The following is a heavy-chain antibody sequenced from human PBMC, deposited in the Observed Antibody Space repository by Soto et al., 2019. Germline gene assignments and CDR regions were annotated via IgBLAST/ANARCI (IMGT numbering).Heavy chain of an antibody. D-gene: IGHD6-13*01. CDR3: ARTAAAGKYYNGMDV. Sequence: PGESLKISCQGSGYSFTSYWIGWARQMPGKGLEWMGIIYPGDSDTRYSPSFQGQVTISADKSISTAYLQWSSLKASDTAMYYCARTAAAGKYYNGMDVWGQGTTVTVSS. V-gene: IGHV5-51*01. CDR1: GYSFTSYW. CDR2: IYPGDSDT. J-gene: IGHJ6*02.